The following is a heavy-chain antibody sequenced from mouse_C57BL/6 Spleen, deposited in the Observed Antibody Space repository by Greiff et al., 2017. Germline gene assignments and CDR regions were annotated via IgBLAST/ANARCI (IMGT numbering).Heavy chain of an antibody. D-gene: IGHD1-2*01. Sequence: QRVESGGGLVKPGGSLKLSCAASGFTFSDYGMHWVRQAPEKGLEWVAYISSGSSTIYYADTVKGRFTISRDNAKNTLFLQMTSLRSEDTAMYYCARPRLSYAMDYWGQGTSVTVSS. CDR2: ISSGSSTI. V-gene: IGHV5-17*01. J-gene: IGHJ4*01. CDR1: GFTFSDYG. CDR3: ARPRLSYAMDY.